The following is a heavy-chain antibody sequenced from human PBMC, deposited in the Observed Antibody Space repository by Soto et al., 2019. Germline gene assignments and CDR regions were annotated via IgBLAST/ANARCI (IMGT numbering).Heavy chain of an antibody. CDR3: ARRIVVVPAAMKEFDY. V-gene: IGHV4-39*01. J-gene: IGHJ4*02. CDR1: GGSISSSSYY. CDR2: IYYSGST. D-gene: IGHD2-2*01. Sequence: QLQLQESGPGLVKPSETLSLTCTVSGGSISSSSYYWGWIRQPPGKGLDWIGSIYYSGSTYYNPSLTSRVPISVDTSKNQFPLKLSSVTAADTAVYYCARRIVVVPAAMKEFDYWGQGTLVTVSS.